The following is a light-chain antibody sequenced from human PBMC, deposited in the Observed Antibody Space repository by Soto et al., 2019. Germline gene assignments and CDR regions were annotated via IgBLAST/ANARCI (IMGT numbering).Light chain of an antibody. V-gene: IGLV2-14*01. J-gene: IGLJ1*01. Sequence: QSALTQPRSVSGSPGQSVTISCTGTSSDVGGYNYVSWYQQHPGKAPKLMIYDVSNRPSGVSNRFSGSKSGNTASLTISGLQAEDEADYYCSSYTSSSTLVVFGTGTKVTVL. CDR3: SSYTSSSTLVV. CDR2: DVS. CDR1: SSDVGGYNY.